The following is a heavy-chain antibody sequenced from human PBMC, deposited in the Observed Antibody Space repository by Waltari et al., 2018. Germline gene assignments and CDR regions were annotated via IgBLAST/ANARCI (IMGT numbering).Heavy chain of an antibody. Sequence: QVRMVESGGGVVQPGRSLRLSCAAPGFTFTTYGMHWVRQAPGKGLGGVAGFSYDGSNKDYADSVRGRFTISRDISTNTLYLQMNSLRAEDTAVYYCAKDSAGNSGSSDYWGQGTLVIVSS. CDR2: FSYDGSNK. V-gene: IGHV3-30*18. CDR3: AKDSAGNSGSSDY. CDR1: GFTFTTYG. J-gene: IGHJ4*02. D-gene: IGHD6-6*01.